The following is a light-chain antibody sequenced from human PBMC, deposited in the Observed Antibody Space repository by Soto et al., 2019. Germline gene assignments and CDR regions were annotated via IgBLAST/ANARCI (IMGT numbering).Light chain of an antibody. CDR1: SSDVGGYNY. CDR2: EVS. J-gene: IGLJ1*01. Sequence: QSALTQPASVSGSPGQSITISCTGTSSDVGGYNYVSWYQQHPGKAPQLMIYEVSNRPSGVSNRFSGSKSGNTASLTISGRQAEDEADYYCSSYTSSSIYVFGTGTKLTVL. CDR3: SSYTSSSIYV. V-gene: IGLV2-14*01.